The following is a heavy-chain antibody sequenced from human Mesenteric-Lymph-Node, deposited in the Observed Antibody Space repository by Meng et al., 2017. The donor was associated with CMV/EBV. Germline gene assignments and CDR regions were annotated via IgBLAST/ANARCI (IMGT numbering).Heavy chain of an antibody. Sequence: ASVKVSCKTSGYTFTNSYFHWVRQAPGQGLEWMTRINPSGDSTIYAQKFQGRVTMTRDTSTTTVYLDLTSLTSEDTAVYYCTRDAPGEDKWDWGKGTLVIVSS. D-gene: IGHD2-15*01. CDR3: TRDAPGEDKWD. CDR2: INPSGDST. V-gene: IGHV1-46*01. CDR1: GYTFTNSY. J-gene: IGHJ4*02.